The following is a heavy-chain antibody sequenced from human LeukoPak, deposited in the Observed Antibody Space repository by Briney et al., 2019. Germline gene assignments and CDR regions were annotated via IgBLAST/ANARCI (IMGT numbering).Heavy chain of an antibody. J-gene: IGHJ4*02. V-gene: IGHV4-59*01. CDR3: ARVSAAAGTHYFDY. Sequence: SETLSLTCTVSGGSISSYYWSWIRQPPGKGLEWIGYIYYSGSTNYSPSLKSQVTISVDTSKNQFSLKLSSVTAADTAVYYCARVSAAAGTHYFDYWGQGTLVTVSS. D-gene: IGHD6-13*01. CDR1: GGSISSYY. CDR2: IYYSGST.